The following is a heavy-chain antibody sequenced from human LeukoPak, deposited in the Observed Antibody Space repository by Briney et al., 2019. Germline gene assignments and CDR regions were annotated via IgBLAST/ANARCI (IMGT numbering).Heavy chain of an antibody. V-gene: IGHV4-39*01. CDR1: GGSISSSSYY. CDR2: IYYSGST. CDR3: ARVIFGESCYDSSGYFGY. J-gene: IGHJ4*02. D-gene: IGHD3-22*01. Sequence: SETLSLTCTVSGGSISSSSYYWGWIRQPPGKGLEWIGSIYYSGSTYYNPSLKSRVTISVDTSKNQFSLKLSSVTAADTAVYYCARVIFGESCYDSSGYFGYWGQGTLVTVSS.